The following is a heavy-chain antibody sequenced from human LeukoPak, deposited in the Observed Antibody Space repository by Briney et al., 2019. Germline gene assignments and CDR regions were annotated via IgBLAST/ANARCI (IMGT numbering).Heavy chain of an antibody. CDR2: IYYSGST. Sequence: SETLSLTCSVSGVSSYYWGWIRQPPGKGLEWIGYIYYSGSTNYNPSLKSRVTISVDTSKNQFSLKLSSVTAADTAVYYCARVGRNSSSWRYWYFDLWGRGTLVTVSS. CDR3: ARVGRNSSSWRYWYFDL. CDR1: GVSSYY. D-gene: IGHD6-13*01. V-gene: IGHV4-59*01. J-gene: IGHJ2*01.